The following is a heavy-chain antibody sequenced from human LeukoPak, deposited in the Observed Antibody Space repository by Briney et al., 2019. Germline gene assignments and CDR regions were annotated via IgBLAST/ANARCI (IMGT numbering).Heavy chain of an antibody. D-gene: IGHD6-19*01. CDR3: AREPGQWLVRVGYFDY. V-gene: IGHV3-53*01. Sequence: PGGSLRLSCAASGFTVSSNYMSWVRQAPGKGLEWVSVIYSGGSTYYADSVKGRFTISRDNSKNTLYLQMNSLRAEGTAVYYCAREPGQWLVRVGYFDYWGQGTLVTVSS. CDR2: IYSGGST. CDR1: GFTVSSNY. J-gene: IGHJ4*02.